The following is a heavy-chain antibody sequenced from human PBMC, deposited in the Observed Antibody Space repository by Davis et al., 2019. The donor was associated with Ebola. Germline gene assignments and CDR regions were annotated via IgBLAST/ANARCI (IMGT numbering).Heavy chain of an antibody. CDR2: IIPILGIA. V-gene: IGHV1-69*02. D-gene: IGHD6-19*01. CDR3: ARAKIRYSSGWEDY. Sequence: SVKVSCKASGGTFSSYTISWVRQAPGQGLEWMGRIIPILGIANYAQKFQGRVTITADKSTSTAYMELSSLRSEDTAVYYCARAKIRYSSGWEDYWGQGTLVTVSS. CDR1: GGTFSSYT. J-gene: IGHJ4*02.